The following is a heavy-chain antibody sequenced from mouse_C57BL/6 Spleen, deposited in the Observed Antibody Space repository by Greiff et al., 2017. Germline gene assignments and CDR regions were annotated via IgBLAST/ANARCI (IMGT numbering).Heavy chain of an antibody. J-gene: IGHJ3*01. CDR1: GFTFSGYG. CDR2: ISSGSGTI. CDR3: ARLDDGY. V-gene: IGHV5-17*01. Sequence: EVMLVESGGGLVKPGGSLKLSCAASGFTFSGYGMHWVRQAPEKGLEWVAYISSGSGTIYYADTVKGRFTISRDNAKNTLFLQMTSLMSEGAAMYYCARLDDGYWGQGTLVTVSA.